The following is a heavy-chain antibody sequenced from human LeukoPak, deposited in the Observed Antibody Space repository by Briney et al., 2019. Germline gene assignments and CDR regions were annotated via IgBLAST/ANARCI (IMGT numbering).Heavy chain of an antibody. CDR2: INHSGST. Sequence: SETLSLTCAVYGGSFSGYYWSWIRQPPGKGLDWIGEINHSGSTNYNPSLKSRVTISVDTSKNQFSLKLSSVTAADTAVYYCARVKSYYGSGSYCFDYWGQGTLVTVSS. V-gene: IGHV4-34*01. CDR1: GGSFSGYY. D-gene: IGHD3-10*01. J-gene: IGHJ4*02. CDR3: ARVKSYYGSGSYCFDY.